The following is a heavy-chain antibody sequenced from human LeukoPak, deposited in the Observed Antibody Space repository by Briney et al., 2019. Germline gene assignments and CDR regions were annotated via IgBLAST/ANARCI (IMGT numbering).Heavy chain of an antibody. Sequence: GGSLRLSCAASGFSFGGYAMTWVRQAPGKGLEWVSSITYNGAATYYLDSVKARFTISRDNSRSTLYLQMDSLTAEDTALYHCAKDGLYFDGSTHIYYFDSWGQGTLVAVSS. J-gene: IGHJ4*02. CDR1: GFSFGGYA. V-gene: IGHV3-23*01. CDR3: AKDGLYFDGSTHIYYFDS. CDR2: ITYNGAAT. D-gene: IGHD3-9*01.